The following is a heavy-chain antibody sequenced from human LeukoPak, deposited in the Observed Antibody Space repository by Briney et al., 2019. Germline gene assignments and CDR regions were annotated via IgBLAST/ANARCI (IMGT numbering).Heavy chain of an antibody. CDR1: GGTFSSYA. Sequence: SVKVSCKASGGTFSSYAISWVRQAPGQGLEWMGRIIPILGIANYAQKFQGRATITADKSTSTAYMELSSLRSEDTAVYYCARDPSITMVRGVISRTTGFDPWGQGTLVTVSS. D-gene: IGHD3-10*01. V-gene: IGHV1-69*04. CDR3: ARDPSITMVRGVISRTTGFDP. CDR2: IIPILGIA. J-gene: IGHJ5*02.